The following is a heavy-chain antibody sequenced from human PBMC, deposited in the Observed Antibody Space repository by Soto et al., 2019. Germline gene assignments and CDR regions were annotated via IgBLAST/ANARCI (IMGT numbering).Heavy chain of an antibody. CDR1: GYSFTSYW. Sequence: ESLKISCKGSGYSFTSYWISWVRQMPGKGLEWMGRIDPSDSYTNYSPSFQGHVTISADKSISTAYLQWSSLKASDTAMYYCAIIAVAGSYYYYYGMDVWGQGTTVTVSS. V-gene: IGHV5-10-1*01. D-gene: IGHD6-19*01. CDR3: AIIAVAGSYYYYYGMDV. CDR2: IDPSDSYT. J-gene: IGHJ6*02.